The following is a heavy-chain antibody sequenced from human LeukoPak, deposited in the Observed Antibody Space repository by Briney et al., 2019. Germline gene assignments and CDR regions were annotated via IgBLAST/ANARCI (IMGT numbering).Heavy chain of an antibody. CDR2: ISGSSDYI. D-gene: IGHD6-13*01. CDR3: ASPSYSSSWSFDY. CDR1: GFTFSSYT. J-gene: IGHJ4*02. V-gene: IGHV3-21*01. Sequence: GGSLRLSCAASGFTFSSYTMNWVRQAPGKGLEWISSISGSSDYIYYADSVKGRFTISRDNAKKSLYLQLRSLRAEDTAVYYCASPSYSSSWSFDYWGQGTLVTVSS.